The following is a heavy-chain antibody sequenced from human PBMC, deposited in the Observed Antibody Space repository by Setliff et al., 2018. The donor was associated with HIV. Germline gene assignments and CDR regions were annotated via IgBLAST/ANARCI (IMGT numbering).Heavy chain of an antibody. J-gene: IGHJ4*02. Sequence: ASVKVSCKASDYPFSNFGIRWVRQAPGQGLEWMAWINVYNGDTNFAQKFQGRVTMTKDTSTGTAYMELSSLRSDDTAVYYCATDRTQTGFSLVGGRLTPPARYPLDYWGQGTLVTVSS. CDR1: DYPFSNFG. CDR2: INVYNGDT. CDR3: ATDRTQTGFSLVGGRLTPPARYPLDY. V-gene: IGHV1-18*01. D-gene: IGHD7-27*01.